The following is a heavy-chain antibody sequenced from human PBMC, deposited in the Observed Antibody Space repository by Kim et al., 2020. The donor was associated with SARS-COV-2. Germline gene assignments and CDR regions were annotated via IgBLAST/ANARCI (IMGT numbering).Heavy chain of an antibody. Sequence: SQQCQGRVTITTDTSASTAYMELSSLRSEDTAVYYCASSSGHYFYYGMDVWGQGTTVTVSS. J-gene: IGHJ6*02. D-gene: IGHD3-10*01. CDR3: ASSSGHYFYYGMDV. V-gene: IGHV1-3*01.